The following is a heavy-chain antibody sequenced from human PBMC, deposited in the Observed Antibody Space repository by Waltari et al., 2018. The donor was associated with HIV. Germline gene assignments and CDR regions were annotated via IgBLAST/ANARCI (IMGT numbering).Heavy chain of an antibody. CDR1: GASFTSSY. D-gene: IGHD2-15*01. J-gene: IGHJ3*01. CDR2: SNPTDCRT. V-gene: IGHV1-46*01. CDR3: ARVRGGGGGCQWAFDV. Sequence: QVQLVQSGAEVKKPGASVTISCNTSGASFTSSYIHLVRQAPGQGLVWMGISNPTDCRTTLSQHFLGRISMTRDTPRSTVYMELQSVQPDDTATYYCARVRGGGGGCQWAFDVWGQGTKVTVS.